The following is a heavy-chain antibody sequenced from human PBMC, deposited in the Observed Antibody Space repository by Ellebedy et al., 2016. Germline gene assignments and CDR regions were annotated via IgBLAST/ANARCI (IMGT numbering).Heavy chain of an antibody. CDR3: AARAPTVTLTGDAFDL. J-gene: IGHJ3*01. CDR2: VNPNSGGT. CDR1: GYTFIGYY. Sequence: ASVKVSXXTSGYTFIGYYIHWVRQAPGQGLEWMGWVNPNSGGTNYAQKFQGRVTMTRDTSTSTAYMDLSRLRSDDTAVYYCAARAPTVTLTGDAFDLWGQGTKVTVSS. D-gene: IGHD4-17*01. V-gene: IGHV1-2*02.